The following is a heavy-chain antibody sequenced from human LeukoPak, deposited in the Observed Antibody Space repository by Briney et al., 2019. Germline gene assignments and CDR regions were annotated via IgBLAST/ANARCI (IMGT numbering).Heavy chain of an antibody. J-gene: IGHJ4*02. CDR2: ISSSGSTI. D-gene: IGHD2/OR15-2a*01. Sequence: GGSLRLSCAASGFTFSDYYMSWIRQAPGKGLEWVSYISSSGSTIYYADSVKGRFTISRDNAKSSLYLQVNSLRAEDTAVYYCAGSPHFTLDYWGQGALVTVSS. CDR1: GFTFSDYY. V-gene: IGHV3-11*01. CDR3: AGSPHFTLDY.